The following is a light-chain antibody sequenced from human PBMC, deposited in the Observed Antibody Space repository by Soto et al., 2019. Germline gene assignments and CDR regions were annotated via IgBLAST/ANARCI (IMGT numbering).Light chain of an antibody. J-gene: IGLJ3*02. CDR1: SGSVSTSYY. Sequence: QTVVTQEPSFSVSPGRTVTLTCGLSSGSVSTSYYPSWYQQTPGQPPRTLIYSTNTRSSGVPDRFSGSILGNKAALTFTGAQADDESDYYCVLYMGSGISVFGGGTKLTVL. CDR2: STN. V-gene: IGLV8-61*01. CDR3: VLYMGSGISV.